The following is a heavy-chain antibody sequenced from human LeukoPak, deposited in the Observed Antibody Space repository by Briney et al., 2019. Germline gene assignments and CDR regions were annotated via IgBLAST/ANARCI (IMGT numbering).Heavy chain of an antibody. V-gene: IGHV1-18*01. D-gene: IGHD1-26*01. CDR3: ARGLEEATLKP. J-gene: IGHJ5*02. CDR1: GSTFTIYG. CDR2: ISTYNGNT. Sequence: ASVTVSRKASGSTFTIYGIRWVRQAPGQGLGWMGWISTYNGNTNYAQKLQGRVTMTTDTSTSTAYMELRSLRSDDTAVYYCARGLEEATLKPWGQGTLVTVSS.